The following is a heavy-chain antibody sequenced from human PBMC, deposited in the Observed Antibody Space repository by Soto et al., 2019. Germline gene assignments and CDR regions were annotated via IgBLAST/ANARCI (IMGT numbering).Heavy chain of an antibody. D-gene: IGHD3-3*01. Sequence: SETLSLTCAVYGGSFSGYYWSWIRQPPGKGLEWIGEINHSGSTNYNPSLKSRVTISVDTSKNQFSLKLSSVTAADTAVYYCARGRLDFWSGYYTGREYGMDVWGQGXTVTVYS. V-gene: IGHV4-34*01. CDR2: INHSGST. CDR3: ARGRLDFWSGYYTGREYGMDV. CDR1: GGSFSGYY. J-gene: IGHJ6*02.